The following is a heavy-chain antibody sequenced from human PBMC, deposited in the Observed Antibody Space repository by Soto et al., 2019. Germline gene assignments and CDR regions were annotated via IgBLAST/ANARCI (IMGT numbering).Heavy chain of an antibody. CDR1: GGTFSSYS. J-gene: IGHJ4*02. CDR3: ARDGGRHSGGIDY. Sequence: QVQLVQSGAEVKKPGSSVKVSCKASGGTFSSYSINWVRQAPGHGLEWMGEIIPIFGTANYAQKFQGSVTITVDESPSTAYMELSSLRSEDTAVYYCARDGGRHSGGIDYWGQGTLVTVSS. CDR2: IIPIFGTA. D-gene: IGHD1-26*01. V-gene: IGHV1-69*01.